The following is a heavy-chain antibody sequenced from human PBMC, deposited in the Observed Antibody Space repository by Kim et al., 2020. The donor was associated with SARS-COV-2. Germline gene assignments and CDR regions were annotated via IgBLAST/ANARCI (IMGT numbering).Heavy chain of an antibody. CDR3: AKELRRVGATFSSDFDY. Sequence: GGSLRLSCAASGFTFSSYAMSWVRQAPGKGLEWVSAISGSGGSTYYADSVKGRFTISRDNSKNTLYLQMNSLRAEDTAVYYCAKELRRVGATFSSDFDYWGQGTLVTVSS. CDR2: ISGSGGST. D-gene: IGHD1-26*01. J-gene: IGHJ4*02. CDR1: GFTFSSYA. V-gene: IGHV3-23*01.